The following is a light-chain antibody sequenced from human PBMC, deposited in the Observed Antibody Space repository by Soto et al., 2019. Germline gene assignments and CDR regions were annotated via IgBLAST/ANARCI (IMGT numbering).Light chain of an antibody. V-gene: IGLV2-14*03. Sequence: QSALTQPASVSGSPGQSITISCTGTGSDIAIYNFVSWYQQYPGKVPKLIIYDVNNRPSGISNRFSGFKSGNTASLTISGLQAEDEADYYCSSYTSRSTLVFGGGTQLTVL. CDR3: SSYTSRSTLV. J-gene: IGLJ2*01. CDR1: GSDIAIYNF. CDR2: DVN.